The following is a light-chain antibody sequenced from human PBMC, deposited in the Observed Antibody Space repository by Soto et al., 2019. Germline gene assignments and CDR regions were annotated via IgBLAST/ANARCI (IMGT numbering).Light chain of an antibody. J-gene: IGKJ2*01. CDR2: AAS. CDR3: QQYSNSPYT. CDR1: QTITSNY. V-gene: IGKV3-20*01. Sequence: VLTQSPGTLSLSPGEGATLSCRASQTITSNYLAWYQQKTGQAPRLLIYAASSRGTGIPDRFSGSGSGTDVALTFTRLETEDFAVYYCQQYSNSPYTFGQGTKLEIK.